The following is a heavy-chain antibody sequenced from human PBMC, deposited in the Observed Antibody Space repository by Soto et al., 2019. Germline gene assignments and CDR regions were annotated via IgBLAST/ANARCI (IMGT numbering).Heavy chain of an antibody. J-gene: IGHJ6*02. CDR3: ARDEDEWGFGRPNGMDV. V-gene: IGHV1-18*01. CDR2: ISAYNGNT. Sequence: ASVKVSCKASGYTFTSYGISWVRQAPGQGLEWMGWISAYNGNTNYAQKLQGRVTMTTDTSTSTAYMELRSLRSDDTAVYYCARDEDEWGFGRPNGMDVWGQGATVTVYS. CDR1: GYTFTSYG. D-gene: IGHD3-10*01.